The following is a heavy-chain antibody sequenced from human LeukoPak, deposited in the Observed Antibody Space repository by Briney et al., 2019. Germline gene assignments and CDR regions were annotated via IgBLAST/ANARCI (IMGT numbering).Heavy chain of an antibody. J-gene: IGHJ4*01. Sequence: SETLSLTCTVSGGSISSNSYYWGWIRQPPGKGLEWIASIYYSGSTYYNPSLKSRVTISVDTSKIQFSLKLSSVTAADTAVHYCARRTVPYYYDTSPHFDYWGQGTLVTVSS. D-gene: IGHD3-22*01. CDR2: IYYSGST. CDR3: ARRTVPYYYDTSPHFDY. V-gene: IGHV4-39*01. CDR1: GGSISSNSYY.